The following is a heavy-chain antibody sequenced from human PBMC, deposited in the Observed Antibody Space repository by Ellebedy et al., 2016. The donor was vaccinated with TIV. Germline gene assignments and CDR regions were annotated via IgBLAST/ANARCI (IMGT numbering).Heavy chain of an antibody. CDR3: ASHVDTAMVIDY. J-gene: IGHJ4*02. D-gene: IGHD5-18*01. V-gene: IGHV4-34*01. CDR1: GGSFSGYY. CDR2: IYYSGST. Sequence: GSLRLSCAVYGGSFSGYYWSWIRQPPGKGLEWIGSIYYSGSTYYNPSLKSRVTISVDTSKNQFSLKLSSVTAADTAVYYCASHVDTAMVIDYWGQGTLVTVSS.